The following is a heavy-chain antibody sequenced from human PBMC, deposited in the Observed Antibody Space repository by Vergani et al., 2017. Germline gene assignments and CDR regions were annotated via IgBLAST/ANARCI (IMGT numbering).Heavy chain of an antibody. Sequence: EVQLVESGGGLVKPGGSLRLSCAASGFTFSSYSMNWVRQAPGKGLEWVSSISSSSSYIYYADSVKGRFTISRDNAKNSLYLQMNSLRAEDTAVYYCARDPDIAAAGSYGPPFDYWGQGTLVTVSS. CDR2: ISSSSSYI. V-gene: IGHV3-21*01. J-gene: IGHJ4*02. CDR1: GFTFSSYS. D-gene: IGHD6-13*01. CDR3: ARDPDIAAAGSYGPPFDY.